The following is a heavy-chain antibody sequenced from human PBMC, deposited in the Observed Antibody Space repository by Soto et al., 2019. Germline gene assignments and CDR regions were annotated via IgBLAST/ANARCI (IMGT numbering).Heavy chain of an antibody. V-gene: IGHV3-21*01. CDR2: ISSSSSYI. J-gene: IGHJ6*02. Sequence: EVQLVESGGGLVKPGGSLRLSCAASGFTFSSYSMNWVRQAPGKGLEWVSSISSSSSYIYYADSVKGRFTISRDNAKNSRYLRMNSLRAEDTAVYYCARVPMVRGVINPRYYYCGMAVWGQGTTVTVSS. D-gene: IGHD3-10*01. CDR1: GFTFSSYS. CDR3: ARVPMVRGVINPRYYYCGMAV.